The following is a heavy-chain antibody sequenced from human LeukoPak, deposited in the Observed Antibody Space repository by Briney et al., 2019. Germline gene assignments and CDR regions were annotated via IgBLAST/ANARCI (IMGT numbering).Heavy chain of an antibody. CDR3: AKDFPPRVATILGPFDY. CDR2: INQDGSEK. J-gene: IGHJ4*02. V-gene: IGHV3-7*01. CDR1: GFTFSSYW. Sequence: GGSLRLSCAASGFTFSSYWMSWVRQAPGKGLEWVANINQDGSEKYYVDSVKGRFTISRDNAKNSLYLQMNSLRAEDTAVYYCAKDFPPRVATILGPFDYWGQGTLVTVSS. D-gene: IGHD5-12*01.